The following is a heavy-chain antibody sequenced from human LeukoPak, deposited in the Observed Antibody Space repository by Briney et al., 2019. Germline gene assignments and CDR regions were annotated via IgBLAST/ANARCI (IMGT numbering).Heavy chain of an antibody. J-gene: IGHJ3*02. CDR1: GGSISSYY. CDR3: ARADLNILTGYYDAFDI. V-gene: IGHV4-59*01. Sequence: SGTLSLTCPAPGGSISSYYWSWIRKPPGKGLEWFGFTFYSGSTNYNPSLKSRVTISVDTSKNQFSLKLSSVTAADTAVYYCARADLNILTGYYDAFDIWGQGTMVTVSS. CDR2: TFYSGST. D-gene: IGHD3-9*01.